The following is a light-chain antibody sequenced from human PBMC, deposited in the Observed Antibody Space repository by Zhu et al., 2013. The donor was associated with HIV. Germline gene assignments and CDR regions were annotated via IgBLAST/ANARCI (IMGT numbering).Light chain of an antibody. J-gene: IGLJ2*01. CDR3: QSYDNSLTGI. Sequence: SYELTQPPSVSVSPGQTARITCSGDALPKQYAYWYQQKPGQAPVLVIYKDSERPSGIPERFSGSKSGSSASLAITGLQAGDEADYYCQSYDNSLTGIFGGGTKLTVL. CDR1: ALPKQY. V-gene: IGLV3-25*02. CDR2: KDS.